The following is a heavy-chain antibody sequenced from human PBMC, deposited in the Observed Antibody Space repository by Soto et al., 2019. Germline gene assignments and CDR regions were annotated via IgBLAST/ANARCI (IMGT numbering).Heavy chain of an antibody. V-gene: IGHV3-23*01. CDR3: AKGEIVVMVAATRY. CDR2: ISGSGIST. Sequence: RGSLRLSCAASGFTFSTYAMSWVRQAPGKGLEWVSAISGSGISTYYADSVKGRFTISRDNSKNTLYLQMNSLRAEDTAVYYCAKGEIVVMVAATRYWGQGTLVTVSS. CDR1: GFTFSTYA. D-gene: IGHD2-15*01. J-gene: IGHJ4*02.